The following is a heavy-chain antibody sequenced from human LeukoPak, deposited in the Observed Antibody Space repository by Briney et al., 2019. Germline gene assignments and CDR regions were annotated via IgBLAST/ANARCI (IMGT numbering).Heavy chain of an antibody. D-gene: IGHD6-6*01. Sequence: SQTLSFTCTVSGGSISSGGYYWSWIRQHPGKGLEWIGYIYYSGSTYYNPSLKSRVTISVDTSKNQFSLKLSSVTAADTAVYYCARDRQLVTYYYYGMDVWGQGTTVTVSS. CDR1: GGSISSGGYY. CDR2: IYYSGST. J-gene: IGHJ6*02. CDR3: ARDRQLVTYYYYGMDV. V-gene: IGHV4-31*03.